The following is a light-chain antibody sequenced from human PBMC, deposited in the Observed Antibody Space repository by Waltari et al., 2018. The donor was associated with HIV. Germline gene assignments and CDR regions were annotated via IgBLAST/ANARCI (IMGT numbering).Light chain of an antibody. V-gene: IGLV3-1*01. J-gene: IGLJ3*02. CDR3: QTWDSSTGV. CDR1: TLGEKN. CDR2: LDT. Sequence: YELTQPPSVSVSPGQTASITCLGNTLGEKNVCWYQQRPGQSPVLVIYLDTKRPAGFLERFSGSNSGNTATLTISGTQGMDEADYYCQTWDSSTGVFGGGTKLTVL.